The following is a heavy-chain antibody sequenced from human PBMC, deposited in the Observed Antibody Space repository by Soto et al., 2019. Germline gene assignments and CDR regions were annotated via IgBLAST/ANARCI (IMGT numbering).Heavy chain of an antibody. V-gene: IGHV3-23*01. CDR3: AKCLGGAMEADDAFDI. CDR2: ISGSGGST. Sequence: GGSLRLSCAASGFTFSSYAMSWVRQAPGKGLEWVSAISGSGGSTYYADSVKGRFTISRDNSKNTLYLQMNSLRAEDTAVYYCAKCLGGAMEADDAFDIWGQGTMVTVSS. CDR1: GFTFSSYA. J-gene: IGHJ3*02. D-gene: IGHD5-18*01.